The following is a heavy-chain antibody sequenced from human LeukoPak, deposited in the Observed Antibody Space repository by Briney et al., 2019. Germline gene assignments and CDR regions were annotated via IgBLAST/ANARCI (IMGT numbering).Heavy chain of an antibody. Sequence: TGGSLRLSCAASGFTFGTYWMNWVRQAPGEGRVWVSRVKGDGSTTYADSVKGRFPISRDNAKNTLHLQMNSLRADDTAVYYCGRDRNFYYMDVWGKGTTVIVSS. V-gene: IGHV3-74*01. CDR1: GFTFGTYW. J-gene: IGHJ6*03. CDR3: GRDRNFYYMDV. CDR2: VKGDGST.